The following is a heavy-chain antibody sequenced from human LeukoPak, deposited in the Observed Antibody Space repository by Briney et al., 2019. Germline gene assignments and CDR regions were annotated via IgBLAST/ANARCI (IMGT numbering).Heavy chain of an antibody. CDR2: ISYDGSNK. CDR3: AKDCRGLRYFDCPDY. J-gene: IGHJ4*02. V-gene: IGHV3-30*18. D-gene: IGHD3-9*01. CDR1: GFTFSSYG. Sequence: PGRSLRLSCAASGFTFSSYGMHWVRQAPGKGLERMAVISYDGSNKYYADSVKGRFTISRDSSKNTLYLLMNSLRAEDTAVYYCAKDCRGLRYFDCPDYWGQGTLVTVSS.